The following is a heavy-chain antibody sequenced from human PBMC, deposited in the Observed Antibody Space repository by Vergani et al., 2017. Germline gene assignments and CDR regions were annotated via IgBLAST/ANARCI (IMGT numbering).Heavy chain of an antibody. CDR2: IYSGGST. CDR1: GFTVSSNY. V-gene: IGHV3-53*05. D-gene: IGHD4-11*01. J-gene: IGHJ6*03. CDR3: AKDHSNRNYYYYMDV. Sequence: EVQLVETGGGLIQPGGSLRLSCAASGFTVSSNYMSWVRQAPGKGLEWVSVIYSGGSTYYADSVKGRFTISRDNSKNTLYLQMNSLRAEDTAVYYCAKDHSNRNYYYYMDVWGKGTTVTVSS.